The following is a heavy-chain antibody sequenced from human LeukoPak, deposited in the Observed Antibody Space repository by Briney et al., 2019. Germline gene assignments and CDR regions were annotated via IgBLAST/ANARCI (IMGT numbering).Heavy chain of an antibody. CDR1: GFMFTTYW. CDR2: IIPDGSET. CDR3: GGFGYEAAVDL. D-gene: IGHD6-13*01. V-gene: IGHV3-7*01. Sequence: GGSLRLSCAASGFMFTTYWMTWVRQAPGKGPEWVANIIPDGSETYYVDSVKGRFTISRDNTKSLLYLQMNSLRGEDAAVYYCGGFGYEAAVDLWGQGTLVTVSS. J-gene: IGHJ4*02.